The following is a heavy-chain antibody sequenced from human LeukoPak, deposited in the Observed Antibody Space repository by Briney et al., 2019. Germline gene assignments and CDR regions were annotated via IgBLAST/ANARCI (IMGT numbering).Heavy chain of an antibody. CDR2: INPNSGGT. CDR1: GYTFTGYY. D-gene: IGHD6-19*01. V-gene: IGHV1-2*02. J-gene: IGHJ4*02. Sequence: ASVKVSCKASGYTFTGYYMHWVRQAPGQGLEWMGWINPNSGGTNYALKFQGRVTMTRDTSISTAYMELSRLRSDDTAVYYCARDQLAVAGISFDCWGQGTLVTVSS. CDR3: ARDQLAVAGISFDC.